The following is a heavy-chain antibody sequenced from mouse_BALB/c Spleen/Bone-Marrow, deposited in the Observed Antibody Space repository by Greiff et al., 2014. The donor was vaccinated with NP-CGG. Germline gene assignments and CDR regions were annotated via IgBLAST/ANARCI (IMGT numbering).Heavy chain of an antibody. J-gene: IGHJ4*01. D-gene: IGHD2-1*01. CDR3: AIFYGNYYAMDY. CDR2: IDPANGNT. V-gene: IGHV14-3*02. Sequence: VQLKQSGAELVKPGASVKLSCTASGFNIKDTYMHWVKQRPEQGLEWIGRIDPANGNTKYDPKFKGKATITADTSSNTAYMQPSSQTSEDPVVDDCAIFYGNYYAMDYGGQGTSFT. CDR1: GFNIKDTY.